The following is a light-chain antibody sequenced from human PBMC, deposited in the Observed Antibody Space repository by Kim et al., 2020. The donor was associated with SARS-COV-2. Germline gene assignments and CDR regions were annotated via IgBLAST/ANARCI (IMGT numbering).Light chain of an antibody. CDR2: STS. J-gene: IGKJ2*01. CDR1: QNVRFD. Sequence: QSVTPKETVTITCRASQNVRFDLHWYQQKPGQSPRLLIRSTSQSMAGVPSRFRGSGSGTEFTLTISSLEAADAATYYCHQTSSLPTFGQGTKLEI. CDR3: HQTSSLPT. V-gene: IGKV6-21*02.